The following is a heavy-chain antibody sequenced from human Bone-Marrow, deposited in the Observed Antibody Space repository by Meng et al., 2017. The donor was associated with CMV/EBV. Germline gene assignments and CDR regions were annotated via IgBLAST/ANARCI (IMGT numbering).Heavy chain of an antibody. CDR1: GFTFSSYD. V-gene: IGHV3-13*03. J-gene: IGHJ6*02. CDR3: ARDSTIVGVKGYYYGMAV. D-gene: IGHD1-26*01. CDR2: IGTAGDT. Sequence: GGSLRLSCSACGFTFSSYDMHWVRQATGKGLEWVSAIGTAGDTYYPGSVKGQFTISRENAKNSLYLQMNSLRAGDTAVYYCARDSTIVGVKGYYYGMAVWGQGTTVTVSS.